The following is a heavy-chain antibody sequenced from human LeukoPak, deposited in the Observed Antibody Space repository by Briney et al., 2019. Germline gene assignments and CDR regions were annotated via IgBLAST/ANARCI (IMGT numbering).Heavy chain of an antibody. V-gene: IGHV1-18*01. Sequence: ASVKVSCKASGYTFSSYGISWVRQAPGQGLEWMGWISAYNGNTNYAQKLQGRVTMTTDTSTSTAYMELRSLRSDDTAVYYCARDLGYYYGSGSPDYYYYGMDVWGQGTTVTVSS. D-gene: IGHD3-10*01. CDR3: ARDLGYYYGSGSPDYYYYGMDV. CDR2: ISAYNGNT. CDR1: GYTFSSYG. J-gene: IGHJ6*02.